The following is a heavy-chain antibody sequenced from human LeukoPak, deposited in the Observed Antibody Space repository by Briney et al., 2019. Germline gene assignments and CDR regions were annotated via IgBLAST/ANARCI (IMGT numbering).Heavy chain of an antibody. CDR1: GFTFSSSA. V-gene: IGHV3-7*04. CDR3: ARGDYVWGSYRYIYPFDY. D-gene: IGHD3-16*02. CDR2: IKQDGSEK. Sequence: GGSLRLSCAASGFTFSSSAMSWVRQAPGKGLEWVANIKQDGSEKYYVDSVKGRFTISRDNAKNSLYLQMNSLRAEDTAVYYCARGDYVWGSYRYIYPFDYWGQGTLVTVSS. J-gene: IGHJ4*02.